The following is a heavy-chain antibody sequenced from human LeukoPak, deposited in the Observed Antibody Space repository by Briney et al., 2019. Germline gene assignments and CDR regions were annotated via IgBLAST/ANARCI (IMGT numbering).Heavy chain of an antibody. CDR3: AHSREYCANDICYYIGDY. CDR2: IYWDDDK. D-gene: IGHD2-8*01. CDR1: GFSLSTSGVA. V-gene: IGHV2-5*02. J-gene: IGHJ4*02. Sequence: ESGPTLVKPTQTLTLTCTFSGFSLSTSGVAVGWIRQPPGKALEWLALIYWDDDKRYSPSLKSRLTITKDTSKNQVVLTMTNMDPVDTATYYCAHSREYCANDICYYIGDYWGQGTLVTVSS.